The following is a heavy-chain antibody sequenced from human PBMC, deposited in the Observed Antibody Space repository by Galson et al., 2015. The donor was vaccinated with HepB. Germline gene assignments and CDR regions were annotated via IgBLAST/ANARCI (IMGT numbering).Heavy chain of an antibody. D-gene: IGHD2-21*01. V-gene: IGHV3-23*01. CDR1: GFAFSNFA. J-gene: IGHJ4*02. Sequence: SLRLSCAASGFAFSNFAMNWVRQAPGKGLEWVSVISGSGGGTYYADSVKGRFTISRDNSKNTLYLQMNSLRAEDTALYYCAKGAGVNSPSDYWGQGTLVTVSS. CDR3: AKGAGVNSPSDY. CDR2: ISGSGGGT.